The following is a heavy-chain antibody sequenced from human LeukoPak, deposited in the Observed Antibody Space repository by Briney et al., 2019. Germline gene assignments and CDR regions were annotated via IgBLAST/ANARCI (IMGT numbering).Heavy chain of an antibody. CDR1: GGSISSGGYC. CDR2: IYYSGST. Sequence: SETLSLTCTVSGGSISSGGYCWSWIRQHPGKGLEWIGYIYYSGSTYYNPSLKSRVTISVDTSKNQFSLKLSSVTAADTAVYYCARGRGSYYLRWGQGTLVTVSS. D-gene: IGHD1-26*01. CDR3: ARGRGSYYLR. V-gene: IGHV4-31*03. J-gene: IGHJ4*02.